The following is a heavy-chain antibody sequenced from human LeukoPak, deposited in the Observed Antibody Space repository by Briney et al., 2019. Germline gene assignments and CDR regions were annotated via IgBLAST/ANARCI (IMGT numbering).Heavy chain of an antibody. V-gene: IGHV3-30*02. D-gene: IGHD2-2*01. Sequence: GGSLRLSCAASGFTFSSYGMHWVRQAPGKGLEWVAFIRYDGSNKYYADSVKGRFTISRDNSKNTLYLQMNSLRAEDTAVYYCAKVSRLRYCSSTSCYDRNYYYYMDVWGKGTTVTISS. CDR3: AKVSRLRYCSSTSCYDRNYYYYMDV. CDR2: IRYDGSNK. CDR1: GFTFSSYG. J-gene: IGHJ6*03.